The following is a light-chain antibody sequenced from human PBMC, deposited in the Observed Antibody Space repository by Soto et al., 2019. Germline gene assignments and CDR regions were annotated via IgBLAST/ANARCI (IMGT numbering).Light chain of an antibody. CDR1: QSFNTW. Sequence: DVQMTQSPSSLSPSVGDRVTITCRARQSFNTWLAWYQQKPGKAPKLLIYKTSILESGVPSRFSGSGSGPEFTLTISSLQPEDSATYYCQQYNSYPYTFGEGTKLEIK. J-gene: IGKJ2*01. CDR3: QQYNSYPYT. V-gene: IGKV1-5*03. CDR2: KTS.